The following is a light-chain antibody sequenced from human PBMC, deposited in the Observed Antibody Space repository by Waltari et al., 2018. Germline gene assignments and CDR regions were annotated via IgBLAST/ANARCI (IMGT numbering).Light chain of an antibody. J-gene: IGLJ2*01. CDR2: EVT. CDR1: YSDVGTYNL. CDR3: CSHAGIRTFGI. V-gene: IGLV2-23*02. Sequence: QSALTQPASVSGSPGQSITIACSGTYSDVGTYNLVSWYQQHPGKAPQLLIFEVTKRPSGVSNRFSGSKSGNTASLTIAGLQAEDEADYYCCSHAGIRTFGIFGGGTKVTVL.